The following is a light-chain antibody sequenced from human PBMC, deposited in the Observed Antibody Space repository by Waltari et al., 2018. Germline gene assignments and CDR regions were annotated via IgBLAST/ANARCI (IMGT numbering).Light chain of an antibody. V-gene: IGKV1-16*01. CDR2: SAS. Sequence: DIHMTQSPSSLSASLEDRVTITCRASHDISNYLAWFQQKPGKPPKSLIYSASSLQDGVPSRFSGRGSGTDFTLTISSLQPEDFATYYCQQYNSYPLTFGGGTKVEI. CDR3: QQYNSYPLT. J-gene: IGKJ4*01. CDR1: HDISNY.